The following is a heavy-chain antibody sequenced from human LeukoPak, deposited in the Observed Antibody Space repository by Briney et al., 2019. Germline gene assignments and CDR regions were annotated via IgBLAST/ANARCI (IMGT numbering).Heavy chain of an antibody. Sequence: SETLSLTCTVSGGSINSYYWSWIWQPAGKGLEWIGRIYSSGTTIYNSPLKSRVTMSVDTSKNQFSLELSSVTAADTAVYYCARSPSRYDFWSGDPEYFQHWGQGTLVTVSS. D-gene: IGHD3-3*01. CDR1: GGSINSYY. V-gene: IGHV4-4*07. CDR2: IYSSGTT. J-gene: IGHJ1*01. CDR3: ARSPSRYDFWSGDPEYFQH.